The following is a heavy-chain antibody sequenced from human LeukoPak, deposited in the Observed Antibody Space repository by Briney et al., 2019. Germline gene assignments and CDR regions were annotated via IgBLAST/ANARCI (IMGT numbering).Heavy chain of an antibody. V-gene: IGHV4-39*07. CDR3: ARVLPFDY. Sequence: PGGSLRLSCAASGFTFSSYAMSWVRQPPGKGLEWIGSIYYSGSTYYNPSLKSRVTISVDTSKNQFSLKLSSVTAADTAVYYCARVLPFDYWGQGTLVTVSS. J-gene: IGHJ4*02. CDR1: GFTFSSYA. CDR2: IYYSGST.